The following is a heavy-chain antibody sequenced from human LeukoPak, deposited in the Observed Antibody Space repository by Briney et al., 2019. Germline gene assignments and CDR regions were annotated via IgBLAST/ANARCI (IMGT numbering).Heavy chain of an antibody. CDR1: GFTFSSYS. J-gene: IGHJ6*02. V-gene: IGHV3-48*01. CDR2: ISSSSSTI. CDR3: ARDLQYYYGMDV. D-gene: IGHD4-11*01. Sequence: QPGGSLRLSYAASGFTFSSYSINWVRQAPGKGLEWVSYISSSSSTIYYADSVKGRFTISRDNAKNSLYLQMNSLRAEDTAVYYCARDLQYYYGMDVWGQGTTVTVSS.